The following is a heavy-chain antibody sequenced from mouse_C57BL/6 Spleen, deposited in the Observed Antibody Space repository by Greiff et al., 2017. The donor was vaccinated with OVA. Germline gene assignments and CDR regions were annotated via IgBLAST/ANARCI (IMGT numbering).Heavy chain of an antibody. J-gene: IGHJ1*03. CDR1: GYAFSSSW. D-gene: IGHD1-1*01. Sequence: VQLVESGPELVKPGASVKISCKASGYAFSSSWMNWVKQRPGKGLEWIGRIYPGDGDTNYNGKFKGKATLTADKSSSTAYMQLSSLTSEDSAVYFCARWGTTVVGDWYFDVWGTGTTVTVSS. V-gene: IGHV1-82*01. CDR2: IYPGDGDT. CDR3: ARWGTTVVGDWYFDV.